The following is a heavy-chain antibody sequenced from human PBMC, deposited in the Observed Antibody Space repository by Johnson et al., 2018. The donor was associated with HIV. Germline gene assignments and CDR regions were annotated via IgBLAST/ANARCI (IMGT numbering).Heavy chain of an antibody. J-gene: IGHJ3*02. Sequence: VQLVESGGGLVQPGGSLRLSCAASGFTFSSYTMNWVRQAPGKGLEWVSGVSGSGGSTYYADSVKGRFTISRDNSKNTLFLQMNSLRAEDTALYYCAKDLTYGDYEGDAFEIWGQGTMLTVSS. CDR1: GFTFSSYT. CDR2: VSGSGGST. D-gene: IGHD4-17*01. V-gene: IGHV3-23*04. CDR3: AKDLTYGDYEGDAFEI.